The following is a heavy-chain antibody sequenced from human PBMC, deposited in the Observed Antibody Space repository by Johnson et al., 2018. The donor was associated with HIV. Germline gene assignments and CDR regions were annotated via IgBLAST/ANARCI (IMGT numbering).Heavy chain of an antibody. CDR3: ARGGGTYAFDI. CDR2: INWNGGSR. Sequence: QVQLVESGGGLVKPGGSLRLSCAASGFTFSDYYMSWIRQAPGKGVEWVSGINWNGGSRGYADSVKGRFTISRDNSKNTLYLQMNRLRAEDTAVYYCARGGGTYAFDIWGQGTMVTVSS. V-gene: IGHV3-11*04. J-gene: IGHJ3*02. D-gene: IGHD1-26*01. CDR1: GFTFSDYY.